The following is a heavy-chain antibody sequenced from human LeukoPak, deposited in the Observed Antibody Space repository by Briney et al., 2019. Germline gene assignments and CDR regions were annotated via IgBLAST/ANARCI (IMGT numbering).Heavy chain of an antibody. CDR3: AKDKRGTYYYDSSGYNSFDY. CDR1: GFTFRSSG. CDR2: ISYDGSNT. D-gene: IGHD3-22*01. V-gene: IGHV3-30*18. J-gene: IGHJ4*02. Sequence: GGSLILSCAASGFTFRSSGMPSVRQATGKGLEWVAVISYDGSNTYYANSVKDRFTISRDNSKNTLYLQMNSLRAEDTAVYYGAKDKRGTYYYDSSGYNSFDYWGQGTLVTVSS.